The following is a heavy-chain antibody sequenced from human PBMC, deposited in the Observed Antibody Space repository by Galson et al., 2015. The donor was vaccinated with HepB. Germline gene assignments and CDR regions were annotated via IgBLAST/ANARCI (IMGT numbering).Heavy chain of an antibody. CDR2: VRHKARRYTT. Sequence: SLRLSCAASGFTFSDYYMEWVRQAPGTGLEWVGRVRHKARRYTTDYVASVEGRFTISRDDSKNSLYLQMDSLKTEDTAVYYCSRTLPGIDVDYWGQGTLVTVSS. D-gene: IGHD3-3*02. V-gene: IGHV3-72*01. J-gene: IGHJ4*02. CDR1: GFTFSDYY. CDR3: SRTLPGIDVDY.